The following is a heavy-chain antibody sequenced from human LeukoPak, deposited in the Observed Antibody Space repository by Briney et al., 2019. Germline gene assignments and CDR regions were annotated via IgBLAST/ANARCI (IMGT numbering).Heavy chain of an antibody. J-gene: IGHJ4*02. V-gene: IGHV3-7*01. Sequence: GGSLRLSCAASGFTFSRYWMSWVRQAPGKGLEWVANIKQDGSEKYYVDSVKGRLTISRDNSKNTLYLQMNSLRPDETAVYYCAKGRFGGSGDFDYWGQGTLVTVSS. CDR2: IKQDGSEK. D-gene: IGHD3-10*01. CDR1: GFTFSRYW. CDR3: AKGRFGGSGDFDY.